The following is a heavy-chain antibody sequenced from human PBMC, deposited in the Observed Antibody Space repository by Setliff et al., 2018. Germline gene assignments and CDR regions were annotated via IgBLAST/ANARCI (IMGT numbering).Heavy chain of an antibody. CDR2: IYYRGST. D-gene: IGHD6-6*01. CDR3: ARGRNIAARLLDS. Sequence: SETLSLTCNVSGGSISTYYWTWIRQPPGKGLEWIGYIYYRGSTNYNPSLKSRVTMSVDTTKNQFALKLTSVTAADTAVYYCARGRNIAARLLDSWGQGTLVTVSA. CDR1: GGSISTYY. V-gene: IGHV4-59*08. J-gene: IGHJ4*02.